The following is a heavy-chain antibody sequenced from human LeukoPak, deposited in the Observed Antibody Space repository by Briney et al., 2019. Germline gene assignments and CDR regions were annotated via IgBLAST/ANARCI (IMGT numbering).Heavy chain of an antibody. CDR2: NSGST. CDR3: ASPDGDYVSQFDY. Sequence: GSLRLSCAASGFTFSSYGMSWVRQPPGKGLEWIGSNSGSTYYNPSLKSRVTISVDTSKNQFSLKLSSVTAADTAVYYCASPDGDYVSQFDYWGQGTLVTVSS. D-gene: IGHD4-17*01. J-gene: IGHJ4*02. CDR1: GFTFSSYG. V-gene: IGHV4-38-2*01.